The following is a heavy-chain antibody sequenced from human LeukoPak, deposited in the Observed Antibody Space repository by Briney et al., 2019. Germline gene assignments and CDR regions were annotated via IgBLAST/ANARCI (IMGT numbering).Heavy chain of an antibody. J-gene: IGHJ4*02. V-gene: IGHV3-30-3*01. CDR1: GFTFSSYA. CDR3: VIHSGPRGY. Sequence: QSGGSLRLSCAASGFTFSSYAMHWVRQAPGKGLEWVAVISYDGSNKYYADSVKGRFTISRDNSKNTLYLQMNSLRAEDTAVYYCVIHSGPRGYWGQGTLVTVSS. CDR2: ISYDGSNK.